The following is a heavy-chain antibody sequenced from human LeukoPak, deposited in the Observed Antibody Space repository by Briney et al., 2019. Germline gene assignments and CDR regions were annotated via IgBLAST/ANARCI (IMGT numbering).Heavy chain of an antibody. CDR2: INHSGST. J-gene: IGHJ5*02. Sequence: PSETLSLTFAVYGGSFSGYYWSWIRQPPGKGLEWIGEINHSGSTNYNPSLKSRVTISVDTSKNQFSLKLSSVTAEDTAVYYCARDAGGWPYQLPQDPAPWGQGTLVTVSS. D-gene: IGHD2-2*01. CDR1: GGSFSGYY. CDR3: ARDAGGWPYQLPQDPAP. V-gene: IGHV4-34*01.